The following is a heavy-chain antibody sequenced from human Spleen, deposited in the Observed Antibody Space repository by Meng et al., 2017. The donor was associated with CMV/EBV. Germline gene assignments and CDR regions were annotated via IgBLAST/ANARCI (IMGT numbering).Heavy chain of an antibody. CDR3: TTPPDIVVVPAQEINDY. D-gene: IGHD2-2*01. J-gene: IGHJ4*02. Sequence: GGSLRLSCAASGFTFSNAWMSWVRQAPGKGLEWVGRIKSKTDGGTTDYAAPVKGRFTISRDDSKNTLYLQMNSLKTEDTAVYYCTTPPDIVVVPAQEINDYWGQGTLVTVSS. CDR2: IKSKTDGGTT. CDR1: GFTFSNAW. V-gene: IGHV3-15*01.